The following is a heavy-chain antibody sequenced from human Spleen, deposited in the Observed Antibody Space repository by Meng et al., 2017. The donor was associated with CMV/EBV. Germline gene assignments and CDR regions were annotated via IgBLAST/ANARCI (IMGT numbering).Heavy chain of an antibody. D-gene: IGHD1-1*01. Sequence: GGSLRLSCAASGFTFRNYWMHWVRQVPGKGLEWVSVIYSGGSTYYADSVKGRFTISRDNSKNTLYLQMNSLRAEDTAVYYCARGTTYWGQGTLVTVSS. CDR2: IYSGGST. V-gene: IGHV3-53*01. CDR1: GFTFRNYW. J-gene: IGHJ4*02. CDR3: ARGTTY.